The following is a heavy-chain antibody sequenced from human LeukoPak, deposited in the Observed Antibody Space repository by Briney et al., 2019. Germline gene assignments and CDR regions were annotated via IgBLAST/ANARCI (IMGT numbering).Heavy chain of an antibody. J-gene: IGHJ3*02. CDR3: ARLSMYWLLNRADAFDI. V-gene: IGHV5-51*01. D-gene: IGHD3-9*01. Sequence: GESLKISCKGSGYSFTSYWIGWVRQMPGKGLEWMGIIYPGDSDTRYSPSFQGQVTISADKSISTAYLQWSSLKASDTAMYHCARLSMYWLLNRADAFDIWGQGTMVTVSS. CDR1: GYSFTSYW. CDR2: IYPGDSDT.